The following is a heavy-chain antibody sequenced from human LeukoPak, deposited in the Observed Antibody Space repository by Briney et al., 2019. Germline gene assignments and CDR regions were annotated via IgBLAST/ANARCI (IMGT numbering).Heavy chain of an antibody. CDR3: ARLMGGVTTYDS. Sequence: GGCLRLSRAASGFTFSNYWMSWVRQAPGKGLEWVASIRPDGDGDHFMDSVKGRFTISRDNAERSLFLQMNSLRADDTAVYYCARLMGGVTTYDSWGQGTLVTVSS. J-gene: IGHJ4*02. CDR1: GFTFSNYW. CDR2: IRPDGDGD. V-gene: IGHV3-7*01. D-gene: IGHD4-11*01.